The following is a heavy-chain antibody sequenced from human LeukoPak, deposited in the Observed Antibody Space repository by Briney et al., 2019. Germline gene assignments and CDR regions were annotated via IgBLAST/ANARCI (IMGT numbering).Heavy chain of an antibody. V-gene: IGHV4-4*02. CDR2: VYHSGST. D-gene: IGHD5-18*01. CDR3: VRRRYNYGFDS. CDR1: GDSISGSNW. Sequence: SETLSLTCDVSGDSISGSNWWNWVRQPPGKGLEWIGGVYHSGSTNYNPSLKSRVTMSVDKSKNQFSLELRTVTAADTAVFYCVRRRYNYGFDSWGQGTLVTVSS. J-gene: IGHJ4*02.